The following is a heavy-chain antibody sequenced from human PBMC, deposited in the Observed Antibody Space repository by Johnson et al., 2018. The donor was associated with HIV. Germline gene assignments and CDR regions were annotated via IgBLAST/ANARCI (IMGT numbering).Heavy chain of an antibody. CDR2: IYAGVTT. V-gene: IGHV3-66*01. D-gene: IGHD6-13*01. Sequence: VQLVESGGGLVQPGGSLRLSCAASGFTVSSNYLSWVRQAPGKGLEWVSFIYAGVTTSYADPVQGRFTISRDNSKNTLYLQMNSLRAEDTAVYYCAGDRGSSSWLDAFDIWGQGTMVTVSS. CDR1: GFTVSSNY. J-gene: IGHJ3*02. CDR3: AGDRGSSSWLDAFDI.